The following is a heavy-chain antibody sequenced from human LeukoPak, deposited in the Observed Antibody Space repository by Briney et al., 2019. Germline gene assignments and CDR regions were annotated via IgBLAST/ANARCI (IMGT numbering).Heavy chain of an antibody. D-gene: IGHD6-13*01. CDR2: ISSSNRYI. V-gene: IGHV3-21*01. CDR1: RFTFSTYS. Sequence: GGSLTLYCAASRFTFSTYSMKWLPQVPGLGLEGVSSISSSNRYIYYADSEKGRCTISRDNAKNSLYLQMNSLRVEDTAVYYCARGLGGQQRNGRDVWGQRTTVTVSS. J-gene: IGHJ6*02. CDR3: ARGLGGQQRNGRDV.